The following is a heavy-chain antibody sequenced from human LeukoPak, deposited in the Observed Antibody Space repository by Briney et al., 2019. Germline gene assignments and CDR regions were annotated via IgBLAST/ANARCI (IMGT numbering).Heavy chain of an antibody. Sequence: GGSLRLSCEASGFTFSTYPMHWVRQAPDKGLEWVAMISHHGSNEYYADSVKGRFTISRDNSKNTLYLQMNSLRAEDTAVYYCAKGSGYDTDFDYWGQGTLVSVSS. CDR2: ISHHGSNE. CDR1: GFTFSTYP. V-gene: IGHV3-30*04. J-gene: IGHJ4*02. D-gene: IGHD5-12*01. CDR3: AKGSGYDTDFDY.